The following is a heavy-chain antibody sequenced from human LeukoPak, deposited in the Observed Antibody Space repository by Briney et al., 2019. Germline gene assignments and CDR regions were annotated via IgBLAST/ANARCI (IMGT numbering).Heavy chain of an antibody. CDR1: GFPFSSYW. D-gene: IGHD3-9*01. Sequence: GGSLRLSCVASGFPFSSYWMTWIRQAPGKGLEWIAYISRSGDTLYYADSVEGRFTISRDNAKNSLYLQMNSLRAEDTAVYYCAREVVIFPDYYYYGMDIWGQGTTVTVSS. CDR3: AREVVIFPDYYYYGMDI. J-gene: IGHJ6*02. CDR2: ISRSGDTL. V-gene: IGHV3-11*01.